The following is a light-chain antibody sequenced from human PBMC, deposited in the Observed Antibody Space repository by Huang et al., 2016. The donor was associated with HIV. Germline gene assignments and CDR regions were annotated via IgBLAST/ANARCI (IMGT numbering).Light chain of an antibody. CDR2: AAS. J-gene: IGKJ1*01. CDR1: QRISSY. Sequence: DIQMTQSPSSLSASVGDSVTITRLASQRISSYLNWYQQKPGEAPKLLIYAASSLQSGVPSRFSGSGSRTYFTLTISRLQPEDFATYCYQRSYCTLWTFGQGTKVEIK. V-gene: IGKV1-39*01. CDR3: QRSYCTLWT.